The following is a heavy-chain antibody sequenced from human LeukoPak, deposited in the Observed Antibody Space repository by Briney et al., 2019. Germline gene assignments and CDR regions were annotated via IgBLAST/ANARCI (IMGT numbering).Heavy chain of an antibody. V-gene: IGHV4-59*01. D-gene: IGHD5-18*01. J-gene: IGHJ4*02. CDR3: ASQSGYSYGEFDY. CDR2: IYYSGST. CDR1: GGSISSYY. Sequence: SETLPLTCTVSGGSISSYYWSWIRQPPGKGLEWIGYIYYSGSTNYNPSLKSRVTISVDTSKNQFSLKLSSVTAADTAVYYCASQSGYSYGEFDYWGQGTLVTVSS.